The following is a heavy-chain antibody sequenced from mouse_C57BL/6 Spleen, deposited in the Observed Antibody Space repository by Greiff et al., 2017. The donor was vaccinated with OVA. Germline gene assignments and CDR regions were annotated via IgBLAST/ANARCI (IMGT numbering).Heavy chain of an antibody. CDR1: GYTFTDYY. CDR2: IYPGSGNT. D-gene: IGHD1-1*01. CDR3: ARGVYGSSYRYAMDY. Sequence: VQGVESGAELVRPGASVKLSCKASGYTFTDYYINWVKQRPGQGLEWIARIYPGSGNTYYNEKFKGKATLTAEKSSSTAYMQLSSLTSEDSAVYFCARGVYGSSYRYAMDYWGQGTSVTVSS. V-gene: IGHV1-76*01. J-gene: IGHJ4*01.